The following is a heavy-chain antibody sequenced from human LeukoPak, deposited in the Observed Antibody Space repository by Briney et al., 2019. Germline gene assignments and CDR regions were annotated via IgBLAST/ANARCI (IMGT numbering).Heavy chain of an antibody. CDR1: GYTFTSYY. V-gene: IGHV1-46*01. D-gene: IGHD2-15*01. Sequence: ASEKVSCKASGYTFTSYYMHWVRQAPGQGLEWMGIINPSGGSTSYAQKFQGRVTMTRDTSTSTVYMELSSLRSEDTAVYYCARDLRDCSGGSCYSGRDYWGQGTLVTVSS. CDR2: INPSGGST. CDR3: ARDLRDCSGGSCYSGRDY. J-gene: IGHJ4*02.